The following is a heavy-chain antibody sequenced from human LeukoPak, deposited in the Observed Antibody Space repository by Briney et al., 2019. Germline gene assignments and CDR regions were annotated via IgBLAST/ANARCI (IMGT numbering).Heavy chain of an antibody. D-gene: IGHD3-22*01. CDR3: ARDPMYYYDSSGYPGGALDY. CDR2: ISSSSSYT. V-gene: IGHV3-11*05. CDR1: GFTFSNYW. J-gene: IGHJ4*02. Sequence: GGSLRLSCAASGFTFSNYWMYWIRQAPGKGLEWVSYISSSSSYTNYADSVKGRFTISRDNAKNSLYLQMNSLRAEDTAVYYCARDPMYYYDSSGYPGGALDYWGQGTLVTVSS.